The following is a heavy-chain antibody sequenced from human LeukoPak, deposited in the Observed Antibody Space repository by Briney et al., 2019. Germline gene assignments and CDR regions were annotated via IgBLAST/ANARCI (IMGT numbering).Heavy chain of an antibody. CDR2: IYYSGST. V-gene: IGHV4-39*01. D-gene: IGHD2-15*01. Sequence: SETLSLTCTVSGGSISSSTYYWGWIRQPPGKGLEWIGTIYYSGSTYYNPSLKSRITISVDTSKNQFSLKLSSVTAADTAVYYCARVISGGPFDYWGQGTLVTVSS. J-gene: IGHJ4*02. CDR3: ARVISGGPFDY. CDR1: GGSISSSTYY.